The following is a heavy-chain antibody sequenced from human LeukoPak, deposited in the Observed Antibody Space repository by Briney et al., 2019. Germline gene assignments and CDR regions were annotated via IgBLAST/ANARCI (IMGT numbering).Heavy chain of an antibody. CDR2: IYYSGST. J-gene: IGHJ6*02. Sequence: TSETLSLTCTVSGGSISSYYWSWIRQPPGKGLEWIGYIYYSGSTNYSPSLKSRVTISVDTSKNQFSLKLSSVTAADTAVYYCARVRGAVAGSYYYGMDVWGQGTTVTVSS. D-gene: IGHD6-19*01. CDR3: ARVRGAVAGSYYYGMDV. CDR1: GGSISSYY. V-gene: IGHV4-59*01.